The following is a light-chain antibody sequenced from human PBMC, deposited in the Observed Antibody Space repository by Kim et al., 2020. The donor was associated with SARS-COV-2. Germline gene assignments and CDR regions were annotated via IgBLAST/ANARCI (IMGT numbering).Light chain of an antibody. Sequence: SVSPGKKAIITSYGDKLWDKYAGWYQQKPGQSPVLVIYQDSKRPSGIPERFSGSNSGNTATLTISGTQAMDEADYYCQAWDSSTAVFGGGTQLTVL. CDR2: QDS. CDR1: KLWDKY. CDR3: QAWDSSTAV. V-gene: IGLV3-1*01. J-gene: IGLJ2*01.